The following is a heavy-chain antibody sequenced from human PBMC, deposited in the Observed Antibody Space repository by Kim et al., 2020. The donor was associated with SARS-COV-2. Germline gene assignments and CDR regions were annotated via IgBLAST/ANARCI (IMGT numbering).Heavy chain of an antibody. Sequence: GGSLRLSCAASGFTFSNYAMTWVRQAPGKGLEWVSAISAAATMTYYADSVKGRFTISKDSSKNTVYLQMNSLSAEDTALYYCAKSDSGIYQERWCCPWGQGTLVTVSS. J-gene: IGHJ5*02. D-gene: IGHD2-21*01. CDR1: GFTFSNYA. CDR3: AKSDSGIYQERWCCP. V-gene: IGHV3-23*01. CDR2: ISAAATMT.